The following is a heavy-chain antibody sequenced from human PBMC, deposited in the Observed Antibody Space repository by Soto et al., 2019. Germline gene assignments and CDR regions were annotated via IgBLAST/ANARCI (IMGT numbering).Heavy chain of an antibody. J-gene: IGHJ5*02. CDR1: GFTFSSYG. V-gene: IGHV3-30*03. Sequence: HPGGSLRLSCAASGFTFSSYGMHWVRQAPGKGLEWVAVISYDGSNKYYADSVKGRFTISRDNSKNTLYLQMNSLRAEDTAVYYCARGGGTGTFDPWGQGTLVTVSS. CDR3: ARGGGTGTFDP. CDR2: ISYDGSNK. D-gene: IGHD1-1*01.